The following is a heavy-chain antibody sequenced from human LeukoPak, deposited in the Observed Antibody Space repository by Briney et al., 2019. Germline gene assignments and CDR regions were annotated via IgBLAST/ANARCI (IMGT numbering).Heavy chain of an antibody. CDR2: ISYDGSNK. CDR1: GFTFSSYG. Sequence: GRSLRLSCAASGFTFSSYGMHWVRQAPGKGLEWVAAISYDGSNKYYADSVKGRFTISRDNSKNTLYLQMNSLRAEDTAVYYCAKDLEAVTMIVPYWGQGTLVTVSS. D-gene: IGHD3-22*01. J-gene: IGHJ4*02. CDR3: AKDLEAVTMIVPY. V-gene: IGHV3-30*18.